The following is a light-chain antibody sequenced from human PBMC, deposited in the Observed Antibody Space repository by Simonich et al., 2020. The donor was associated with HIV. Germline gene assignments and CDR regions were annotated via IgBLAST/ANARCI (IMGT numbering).Light chain of an antibody. Sequence: QSALTQPASVSGSPGQSITISCTGTSSDVGSYNLVSWYQQHPGQGPKLMIYDVSNRPSGGSNRFSASKSGNTASLTISGLQAEDEADYYCSSYTSSSVVFGGGTKLTVL. CDR1: SSDVGSYNL. V-gene: IGLV2-14*02. CDR3: SSYTSSSVV. J-gene: IGLJ2*01. CDR2: DVS.